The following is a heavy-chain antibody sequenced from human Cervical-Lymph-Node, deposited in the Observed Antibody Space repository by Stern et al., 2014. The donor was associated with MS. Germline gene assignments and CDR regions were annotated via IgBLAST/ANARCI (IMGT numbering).Heavy chain of an antibody. CDR2: INPSGDSA. CDR3: ASGTGSKRPTGNY. Sequence: QVQLVQSGAEVKKPGASVKVSCKASGYTFTSHYMHWVRQAPGQVLEWVGIINPSGDSASYAQKFQGRVTMTRDTSTSTVYMELSSLRSEDTAVYYCASGTGSKRPTGNYWGQGTLVTVSS. V-gene: IGHV1-46*01. CDR1: GYTFTSHY. J-gene: IGHJ4*02. D-gene: IGHD3/OR15-3a*01.